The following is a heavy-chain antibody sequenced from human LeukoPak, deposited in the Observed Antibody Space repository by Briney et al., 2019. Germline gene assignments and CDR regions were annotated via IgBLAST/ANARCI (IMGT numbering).Heavy chain of an antibody. CDR1: YW. J-gene: IGHJ6*02. Sequence: YWMNWARQAXGXGLEWVASINHNGNVNYYVDSVKGRFTISRDNAKNSLYLQMSNLRAEDTAVYFCARGGGLDVWGQGATVTVSS. CDR3: ARGGGLDV. V-gene: IGHV3-7*04. CDR2: INHNGNVN.